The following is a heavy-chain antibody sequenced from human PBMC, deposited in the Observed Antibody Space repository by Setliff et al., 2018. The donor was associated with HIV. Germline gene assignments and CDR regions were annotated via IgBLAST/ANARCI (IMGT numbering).Heavy chain of an antibody. J-gene: IGHJ4*02. CDR3: TREGRGDPAMATTRIDY. CDR2: IYYTGFA. Sequence: LSLTCSVSGDSISSGSYFWGWIRQTPGKGLEWIGNIYYTGFAYYNPSLKSRVTISLDTSKTHYFLNLTSVTDADTAVYFCTREGRGDPAMATTRIDYWGQGKLVTVSS. D-gene: IGHD1-1*01. CDR1: GDSISSGSYF. V-gene: IGHV4-39*02.